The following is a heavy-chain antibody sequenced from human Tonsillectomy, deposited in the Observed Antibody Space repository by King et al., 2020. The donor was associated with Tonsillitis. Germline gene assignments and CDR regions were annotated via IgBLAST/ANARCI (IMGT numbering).Heavy chain of an antibody. CDR1: GYSFISYW. CDR2: IYPGDSDT. CDR3: ARYDDYVWGSYRSRNYFDY. Sequence: VQLVESGAEVKKPGESLKISCTGSGYSFISYWIGWVRQMPGKGLEWMGIIYPGDSDTRYSPSFQGQVTISIDKSIRTAYLQWSSLKASDTAMYYCARYDDYVWGSYRSRNYFDYWGQGTLVTVSS. J-gene: IGHJ4*02. D-gene: IGHD3-16*02. V-gene: IGHV5-51*01.